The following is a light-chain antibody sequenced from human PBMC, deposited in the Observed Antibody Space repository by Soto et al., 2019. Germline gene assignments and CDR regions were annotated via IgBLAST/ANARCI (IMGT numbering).Light chain of an antibody. CDR1: QSISSW. V-gene: IGKV1-5*01. CDR3: QQDTNYTWT. Sequence: DIQMTQSPPTLSASVGARVTITCRASQSISSWLAWYQQRPGKAPNLLIYDVSSLGSGVPSRFSGSGSGTEFTLTISSLQPDDFATYYCQQDTNYTWTVGQGTKVEIK. J-gene: IGKJ1*01. CDR2: DVS.